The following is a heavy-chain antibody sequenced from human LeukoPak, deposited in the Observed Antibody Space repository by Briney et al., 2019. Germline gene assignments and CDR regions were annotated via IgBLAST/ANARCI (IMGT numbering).Heavy chain of an antibody. Sequence: SETLSLTCTVSGDSISSSSYYWGWIRQPPGKGLEWIGSIYYSGSTYYNPSLKSRVTISVDTSKNQFSLKLSSVTAADTAVYYCARRVATINYDFDYWGQGTLVTVSS. CDR2: IYYSGST. CDR3: ARRVATINYDFDY. V-gene: IGHV4-39*01. D-gene: IGHD5-24*01. J-gene: IGHJ4*02. CDR1: GDSISSSSYY.